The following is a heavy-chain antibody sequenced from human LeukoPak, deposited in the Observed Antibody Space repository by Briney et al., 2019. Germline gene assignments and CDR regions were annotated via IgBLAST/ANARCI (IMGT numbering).Heavy chain of an antibody. V-gene: IGHV3-43*02. CDR1: GFTFDDYA. CDR2: ITGDGRNT. D-gene: IGHD6-19*01. Sequence: PGGSLRLSCAASGFTFDDYAMDWVRQAPGKGLEWVSLITGDGRNTYYADSVEGRFTFSRDNSKNSLYLQMNSLRIEDTAFYYCAKPRGSGWFPFDYWGQGTLVTVSS. CDR3: AKPRGSGWFPFDY. J-gene: IGHJ4*02.